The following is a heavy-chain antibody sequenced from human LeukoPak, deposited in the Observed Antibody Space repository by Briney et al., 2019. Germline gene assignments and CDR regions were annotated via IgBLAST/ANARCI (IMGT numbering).Heavy chain of an antibody. J-gene: IGHJ4*02. D-gene: IGHD3-16*02. CDR3: AKNVGSFRSPFDY. CDR1: GFTFSSHA. V-gene: IGHV3-23*01. Sequence: GGSLRLSCAASGFTFSSHAMSWVRQAPGKGLEWVSIVDAGGDTTYYAAFVQGRFTISRDNSKNTLFLQMNTLGADDTAVYYCAKNVGSFRSPFDYWGQGTLVTVSS. CDR2: VDAGGDTT.